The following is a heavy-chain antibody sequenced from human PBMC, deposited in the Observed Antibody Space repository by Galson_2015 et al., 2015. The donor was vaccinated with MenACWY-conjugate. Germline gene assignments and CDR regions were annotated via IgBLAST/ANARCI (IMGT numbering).Heavy chain of an antibody. CDR2: SSPYNGNT. D-gene: IGHD2-2*01. Sequence: SVKVSCKASGYTFTNYGITWVRQAPGQGLEWVGWSSPYNGNTNYAQKFQGRVIMTTDTPTTTAYMELRSLRPDDTAVYYCARGGLGYCRSTSCPANWLDPWGQGTLVTVSS. CDR1: GYTFTNYG. J-gene: IGHJ5*02. CDR3: ARGGLGYCRSTSCPANWLDP. V-gene: IGHV1-18*01.